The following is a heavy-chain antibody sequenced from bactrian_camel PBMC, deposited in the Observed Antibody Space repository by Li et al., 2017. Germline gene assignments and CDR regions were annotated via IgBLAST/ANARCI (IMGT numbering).Heavy chain of an antibody. CDR3: ATLWGLSVADSHYKY. D-gene: IGHD4*01. J-gene: IGHJ4*01. Sequence: HVQLVESGGGSVQVRGSLRLSCAVSGSTYSGYHMGWFRTAPGKEREGVAVLARDGSTGYAESVKGRFAISMDNAKNTVYLQMNSLKSEDTALYYCATLWGLSVADSHYKYWGQGTQVTVS. CDR2: LARDGST. CDR1: GSTYSGYH. V-gene: IGHV3S53*01.